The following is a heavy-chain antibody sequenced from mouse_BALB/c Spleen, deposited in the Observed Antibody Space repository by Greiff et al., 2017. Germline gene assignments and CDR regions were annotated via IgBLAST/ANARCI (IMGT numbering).Heavy chain of an antibody. V-gene: IGHV3-2*02. J-gene: IGHJ2*01. CDR3: AREGGYRYDYYFDY. CDR1: GYSITSDYA. D-gene: IGHD2-14*01. Sequence: VQLKESGPGLVKPSQSLSLTCTVTGYSITSDYAWNWIRQFPGNKLEWMGYISYSGSTSYNPSLKSRISITRDTSKNQFFLQLNSVTTEDTATYYCAREGGYRYDYYFDYWGQGTTLTVSS. CDR2: ISYSGST.